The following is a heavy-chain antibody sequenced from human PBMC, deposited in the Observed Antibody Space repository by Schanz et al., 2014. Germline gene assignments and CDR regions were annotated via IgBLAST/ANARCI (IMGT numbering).Heavy chain of an antibody. CDR2: INHSGST. D-gene: IGHD1-26*01. CDR1: GGSFSGYY. CDR3: ARARGWELQSNAFDI. J-gene: IGHJ3*02. Sequence: QVQLQQWGAGLLKPSETLSLTCAVYGGSFSGYYWSWIRQPPGKGLEWIGEINHSGSTNYNPSLKSRVTISVDTSKNQFYLKLSSVTAADTAVYYCARARGWELQSNAFDIWGQGTAVTVSS. V-gene: IGHV4-34*01.